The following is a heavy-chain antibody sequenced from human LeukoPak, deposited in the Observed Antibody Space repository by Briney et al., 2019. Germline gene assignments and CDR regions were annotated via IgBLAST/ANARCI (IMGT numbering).Heavy chain of an antibody. CDR2: ISYDGSNK. J-gene: IGHJ6*03. CDR3: ARGLNVQYYYYMDV. V-gene: IGHV3-30-3*01. CDR1: GFTFSSYA. D-gene: IGHD6-6*01. Sequence: PGGSLRLSCAASGFTFSSYAMHWVRQAPGKGLEWVAVISYDGSNKYYADSVKGRFTISRDNSKNTLYLQMNSLRAEDTAVYYCARGLNVQYYYYMDVWGKGTTVTVSS.